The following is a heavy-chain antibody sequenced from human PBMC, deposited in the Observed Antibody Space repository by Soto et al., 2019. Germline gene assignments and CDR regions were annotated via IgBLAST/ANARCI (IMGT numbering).Heavy chain of an antibody. V-gene: IGHV3-74*01. CDR1: GFTFSSDW. CDR2: INTDGSGT. Sequence: GGSLRLSCAASGFTFSSDWMHWVRQAPGKGLVWVSRINTDGSGTSYADSVKGRFTISRDHSKNTLYLQMNSLRAEDTAVYYCTRDLRTLYGMDVWGQGTTVTVSS. J-gene: IGHJ6*02. CDR3: TRDLRTLYGMDV.